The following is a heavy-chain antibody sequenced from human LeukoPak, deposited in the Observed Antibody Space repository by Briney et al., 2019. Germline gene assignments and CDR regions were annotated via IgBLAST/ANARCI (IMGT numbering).Heavy chain of an antibody. CDR3: AREGNDAFDI. J-gene: IGHJ3*02. Sequence: GGSLRLSCAASGFTVSSNYMSWVRQAPGKGLEWVSAISGSGGSTYYADSVKGRFTISRDNSKNTLYLQMNSLRAEDTAVYYCAREGNDAFDIWGQGTMVTVSS. CDR1: GFTVSSNY. V-gene: IGHV3-53*01. CDR2: ISGSGGST.